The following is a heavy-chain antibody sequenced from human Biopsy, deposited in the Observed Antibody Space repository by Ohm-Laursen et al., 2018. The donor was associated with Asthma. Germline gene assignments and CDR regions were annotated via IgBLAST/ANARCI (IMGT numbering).Heavy chain of an antibody. Sequence: GTLSLTCTVSGGSVSSGSFYWNWIRQPPGKGLEWIGYIFDSGSTNYNPSLLGRVTISVDTSKNQFSLILYSVTPADTAVYYCARDKEYYYDSSGYYHHGGAYDIWGQGTMVNVSS. J-gene: IGHJ3*02. V-gene: IGHV4-61*01. D-gene: IGHD3-22*01. CDR1: GGSVSSGSFY. CDR3: ARDKEYYYDSSGYYHHGGAYDI. CDR2: IFDSGST.